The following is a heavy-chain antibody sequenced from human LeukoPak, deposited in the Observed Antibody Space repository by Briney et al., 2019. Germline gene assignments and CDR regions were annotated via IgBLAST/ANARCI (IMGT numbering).Heavy chain of an antibody. CDR3: ARAYVDDAFDI. Sequence: GGSLRLSCAASGFTFSSYSMNWVRQAPWKGLEWVSSISSSSSYIYYADSVKGRFTISRDNAKNSLYLQMNSLRAEDTAVYYCARAYVDDAFDIWGQGTMVTVSS. D-gene: IGHD3-16*01. CDR1: GFTFSSYS. J-gene: IGHJ3*02. V-gene: IGHV3-21*01. CDR2: ISSSSSYI.